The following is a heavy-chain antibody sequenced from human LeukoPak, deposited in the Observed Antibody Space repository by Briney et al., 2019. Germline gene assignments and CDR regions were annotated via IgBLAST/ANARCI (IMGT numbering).Heavy chain of an antibody. J-gene: IGHJ4*02. CDR2: ISSSGSPI. CDR3: ARGLAGAGSGFDY. Sequence: GGSLRLSCAASGFTFSSYEMNWVRQAPGKALEWVSYISSSGSPINYADSVKGRFTVSRANAKNSLYLKMHSLRAEDTALYYCARGLAGAGSGFDYWGQGTMVTVSS. V-gene: IGHV3-48*03. CDR1: GFTFSSYE. D-gene: IGHD6-13*01.